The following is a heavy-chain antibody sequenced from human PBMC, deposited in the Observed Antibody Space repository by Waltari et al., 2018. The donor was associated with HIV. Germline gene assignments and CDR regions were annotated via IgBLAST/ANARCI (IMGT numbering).Heavy chain of an antibody. Sequence: EVQLLESGGGLVQPGGSLRLSCAASEFTFTKYAMNWVRQAPGKGVEGVSAVSGSGGSAYYADSVKGRFTISRDNSKNTLFLQMDSRRAEDTAIYYCAKLSHIAVAGTIDYWGQGTLVTVSA. V-gene: IGHV3-23*01. D-gene: IGHD6-19*01. CDR3: AKLSHIAVAGTIDY. CDR1: EFTFTKYA. J-gene: IGHJ4*02. CDR2: VSGSGGSA.